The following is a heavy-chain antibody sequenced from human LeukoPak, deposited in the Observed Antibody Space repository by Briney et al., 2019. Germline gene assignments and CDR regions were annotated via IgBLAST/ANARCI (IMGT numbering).Heavy chain of an antibody. CDR1: GFSFADYD. Sequence: GGSLRLSCAASGFSFADYDMSWVRQAPGKGLEWISGINGNGRSTGYADSVKGRFTISRDNAKNSLYLQMNSLRAEDTAVYYCARYSGSYEVNYYYYYYGMDVWGQGTTVTVSS. CDR2: INGNGRST. V-gene: IGHV3-20*04. CDR3: ARYSGSYEVNYYYYYYGMDV. J-gene: IGHJ6*02. D-gene: IGHD1-26*01.